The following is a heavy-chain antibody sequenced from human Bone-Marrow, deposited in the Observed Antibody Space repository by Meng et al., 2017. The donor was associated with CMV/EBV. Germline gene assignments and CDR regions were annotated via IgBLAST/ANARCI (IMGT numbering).Heavy chain of an antibody. CDR1: GYTFTGYY. V-gene: IGHV1-2*02. J-gene: IGHJ4*02. CDR3: ARARIGQWLVLV. D-gene: IGHD6-19*01. Sequence: ASVKVSCKASGYTFTGYYMHWVRQAPGQGLEWMGWINPNSGGTNYAQKFQGRVTMTRDTSISTAYMELSRLRSDDTAVYYCARARIGQWLVLVWGQGTLVAASS. CDR2: INPNSGGT.